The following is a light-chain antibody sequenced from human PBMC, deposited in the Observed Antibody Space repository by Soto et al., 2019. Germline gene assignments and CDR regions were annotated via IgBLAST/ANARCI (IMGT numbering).Light chain of an antibody. Sequence: DIVLTQSPGTLSLSPGDRATLSCRASQSVSTSYLAWYQQKPGQAPRLLIYGGSSRATGIPDRFSGSGSGTDFTLTISRLEPEDFAVYYCQQFGSAPEGTFGQGTKVDIK. CDR1: QSVSTSY. J-gene: IGKJ1*01. V-gene: IGKV3-20*01. CDR3: QQFGSAPEGT. CDR2: GGS.